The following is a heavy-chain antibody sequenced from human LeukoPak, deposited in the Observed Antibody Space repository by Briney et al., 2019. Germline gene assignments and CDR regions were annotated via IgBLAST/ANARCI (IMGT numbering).Heavy chain of an antibody. Sequence: SETLSLTCAVYGGSFSGYYWSWIRQPPGKGLEWIGEINHSGSTNYNPSLKSRVTTSVDTSKNQFSLKLSSVTAADTAVYYCARADSSSFFDYWGQGTLVTVSS. D-gene: IGHD6-6*01. CDR3: ARADSSSFFDY. V-gene: IGHV4-34*01. CDR1: GGSFSGYY. J-gene: IGHJ4*02. CDR2: INHSGST.